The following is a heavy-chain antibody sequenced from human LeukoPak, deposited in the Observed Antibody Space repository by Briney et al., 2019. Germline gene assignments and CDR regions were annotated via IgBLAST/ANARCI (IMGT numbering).Heavy chain of an antibody. CDR2: IYSGGST. CDR3: ARELTEAIDY. D-gene: IGHD1-26*01. Sequence: GGFLRLSCAASGFTVSSNYMSWVRQAPGKGLEWVSVIYSGGSTYYADSVKGRFTISRDNSKNTLYLQMNSLRAEDTAVYYCARELTEAIDYWGQGTLVTVSS. J-gene: IGHJ4*02. V-gene: IGHV3-66*01. CDR1: GFTVSSNY.